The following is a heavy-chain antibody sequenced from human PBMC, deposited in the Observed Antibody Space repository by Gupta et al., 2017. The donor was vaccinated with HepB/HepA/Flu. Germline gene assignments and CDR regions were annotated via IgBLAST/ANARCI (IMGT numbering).Heavy chain of an antibody. CDR1: GFTFSNYG. D-gene: IGHD1-26*01. CDR3: ARGSGSYPEDYFDY. CDR2: ITSSSSYI. J-gene: IGHJ4*02. V-gene: IGHV3-21*01. Sequence: EVQLVESGGGLVKPGGSLRLSCAASGFTFSNYGMSWVRQAPGKGLLWVSSITSSSSYIYYADSVKGRFTISRDNAKNSLYLQMNSLRAEDTAVYYCARGSGSYPEDYFDYWGQGTLVTVSS.